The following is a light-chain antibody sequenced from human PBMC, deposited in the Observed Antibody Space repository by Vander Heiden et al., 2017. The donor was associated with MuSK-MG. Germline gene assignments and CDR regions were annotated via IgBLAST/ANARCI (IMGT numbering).Light chain of an antibody. CDR3: QQDYNLPLT. CDR1: QDISNH. Sequence: DIKMTQSPSSLSASVGDRFIITCRASQDISNHLNWYHHKPGKAPKLLISDASNLEAGVPSRFRGSGPGTDFTFTISNLQPEDVATYYCQQDYNLPLTFGGGTKLERK. CDR2: DAS. V-gene: IGKV1-33*01. J-gene: IGKJ4*01.